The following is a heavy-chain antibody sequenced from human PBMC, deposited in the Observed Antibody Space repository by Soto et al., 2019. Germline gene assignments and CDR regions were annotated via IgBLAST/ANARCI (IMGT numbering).Heavy chain of an antibody. CDR3: TSSITMIVVVINDAFDV. Sequence: PGGSLRLSCTASGFTFGDYAMSWVRQAPGKGLEWVGFIRSKAYGGTTEYAASVKGRFTISRDDYKSIAYLQMNSLKTEDTAVYYCTSSITMIVVVINDAFDVWGQGTMVTVSS. D-gene: IGHD3-22*01. J-gene: IGHJ3*01. CDR1: GFTFGDYA. CDR2: IRSKAYGGTT. V-gene: IGHV3-49*04.